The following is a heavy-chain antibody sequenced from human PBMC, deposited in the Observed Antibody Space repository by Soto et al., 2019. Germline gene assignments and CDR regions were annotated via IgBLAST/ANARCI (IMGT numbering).Heavy chain of an antibody. CDR3: ARVVDDTAMVIYYYYYYYMDV. Sequence: EVQLVESGGGLVQPGGSLRLSCAASGFTFSSYWMSWARQAPGKGLEWVANIKQDGSEKYYVDSVKGRFTISRDNAKNSLYLQMNSLRAEDTAVYYCARVVDDTAMVIYYYYYYYMDVWGKGTTVTVSS. J-gene: IGHJ6*03. D-gene: IGHD5-18*01. CDR1: GFTFSSYW. V-gene: IGHV3-7*01. CDR2: IKQDGSEK.